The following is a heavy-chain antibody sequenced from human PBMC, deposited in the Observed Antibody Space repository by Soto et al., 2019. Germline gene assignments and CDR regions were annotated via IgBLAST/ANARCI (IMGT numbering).Heavy chain of an antibody. CDR2: IYYSGST. CDR3: AREGTTVDSYYYYGMDV. V-gene: IGHV4-59*01. Sequence: QVQLQESGPGLVKPSETLSLTCTVSGGSISSYYWSWIRQPPGKGLEWIGYIYYSGSTNYNPSLTRPLTISVATSKTQFSLTLSAVTAADTAVYSCAREGTTVDSYYYYGMDVWGQGTTVTVSS. D-gene: IGHD1-1*01. CDR1: GGSISSYY. J-gene: IGHJ6*02.